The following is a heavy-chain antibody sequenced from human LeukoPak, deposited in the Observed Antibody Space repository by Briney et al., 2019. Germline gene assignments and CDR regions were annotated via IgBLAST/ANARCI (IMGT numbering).Heavy chain of an antibody. Sequence: SETLSLTCTVSSGSINSTSHFWAWIRQPPGKGLEWIGTIYYTGSTYYNPSLKSRVTISVDTSKNHFSLKLNSVPAADTAVYYCASVYRRRQTAGDGVYYFDYWGQGTLVTVSS. D-gene: IGHD2-8*02. J-gene: IGHJ4*02. CDR3: ASVYRRRQTAGDGVYYFDY. CDR2: IYYTGST. CDR1: SGSINSTSHF. V-gene: IGHV4-39*02.